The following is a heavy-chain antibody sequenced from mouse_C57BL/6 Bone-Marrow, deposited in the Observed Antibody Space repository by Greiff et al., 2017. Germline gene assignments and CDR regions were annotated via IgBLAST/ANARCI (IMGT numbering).Heavy chain of an antibody. CDR2: IDPEIGDT. CDR3: SSFDGNYFDF. CDR1: GFTIKDDC. Sequence: VQLQQSGAELVRPGASVKLSCTASGFTIKDDCIHWVKPRPEQGLEWIGWIDPEIGDTEYASKFQGKATITSDTSSNTAYLRLSSLTSEDTAVYYCSSFDGNYFDFWGQGTPLTVAS. V-gene: IGHV14-4*01. J-gene: IGHJ2*01. D-gene: IGHD2-3*01.